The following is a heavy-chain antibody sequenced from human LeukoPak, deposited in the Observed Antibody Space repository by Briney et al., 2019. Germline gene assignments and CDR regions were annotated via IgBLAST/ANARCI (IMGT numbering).Heavy chain of an antibody. V-gene: IGHV4-59*12. CDR3: ARYSDDILTGYYYFDY. CDR1: GGSITSYY. D-gene: IGHD3-9*01. CDR2: IYYSGST. Sequence: PSETLSLTCTVSGGSITSYYWSWIRQPPGKGLEWIGYIYYSGSTNYNPSLTSRVTISVDKSKNQFSLKLSSVTAADTAVYYCARYSDDILTGYYYFDYWGQGTLVTVSS. J-gene: IGHJ4*02.